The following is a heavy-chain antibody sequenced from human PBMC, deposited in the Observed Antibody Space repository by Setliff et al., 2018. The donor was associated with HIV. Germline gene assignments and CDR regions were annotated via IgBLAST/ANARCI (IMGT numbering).Heavy chain of an antibody. CDR1: GFTFSNYA. CDR3: APALGMVRGVIYDY. CDR2: LSGGST. Sequence: GSLRLSCAASGFTFSNYAMSWVRQAPGKGLEWVSLLSGGSTYHAPSVRGRFTISRDNSKNTLYLQMNSLRAEDTAVYYCAPALGMVRGVIYDYWGQGTLVTVSS. D-gene: IGHD3-10*01. V-gene: IGHV3-23*01. J-gene: IGHJ4*02.